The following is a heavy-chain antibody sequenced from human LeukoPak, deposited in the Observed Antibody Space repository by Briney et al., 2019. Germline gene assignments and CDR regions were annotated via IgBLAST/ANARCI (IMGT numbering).Heavy chain of an antibody. CDR1: GYTFTSYA. V-gene: IGHV1-3*01. D-gene: IGHD3-22*01. Sequence: ASVKVSCKASGYTFTSYAMHWVRQAPGQRLEWMGWINAGNGNTKYSQKFQGRVTITRDTSADTAYMELSSLRSEDTAVYYCARGVTLIIVVIHDWYFDLWGRGTVFTVSS. CDR3: ARGVTLIIVVIHDWYFDL. J-gene: IGHJ2*01. CDR2: INAGNGNT.